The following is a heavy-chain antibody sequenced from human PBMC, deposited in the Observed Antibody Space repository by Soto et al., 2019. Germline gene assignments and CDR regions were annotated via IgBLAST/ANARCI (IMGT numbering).Heavy chain of an antibody. Sequence: PSETLSLTCTVSGGSISSYCWSWIRQPPGKGLEWIGYLYYSGSTNYNPSLKTRVTISVDTSKNQFSLKLSSVTAADTAVYYCASSLKSYYTSSGYFQHWGQGALVTVSS. CDR2: LYYSGST. D-gene: IGHD1-26*01. CDR3: ASSLKSYYTSSGYFQH. CDR1: GGSISSYC. V-gene: IGHV4-59*01. J-gene: IGHJ1*01.